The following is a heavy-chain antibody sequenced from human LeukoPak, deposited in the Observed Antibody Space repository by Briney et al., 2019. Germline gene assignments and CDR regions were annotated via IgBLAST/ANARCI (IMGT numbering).Heavy chain of an antibody. CDR3: ARLTLGGYSYGPYYGMDI. V-gene: IGHV1-46*01. CDR1: GYTFTSYY. CDR2: INPSGGST. J-gene: IGHJ6*02. Sequence: ASVKVSCKASGYTFTSYYMHWVRQAPGQGLEWMGIINPSGGSTSYAQKFQGRVTMTRDTSTSTAYMELSSLRSEDTAVYYCARLTLGGYSYGPYYGMDIWGQGTTVTVSS. D-gene: IGHD5-18*01.